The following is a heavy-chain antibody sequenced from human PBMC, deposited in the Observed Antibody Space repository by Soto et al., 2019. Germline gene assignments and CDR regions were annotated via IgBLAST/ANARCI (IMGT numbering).Heavy chain of an antibody. V-gene: IGHV4-31*03. CDR1: VGSISSGGYY. Sequence: PLSLTCTVSVGSISSGGYYWSWIRQHPGKGLEWIGYIYYSGSTYYNPSLKSRVTISVDTSKNQFSLKLSSVTAADTAVYYCARVFSDSSSFFDPWGQGTLVTVSS. CDR3: ARVFSDSSSFFDP. CDR2: IYYSGST. D-gene: IGHD6-13*01. J-gene: IGHJ5*02.